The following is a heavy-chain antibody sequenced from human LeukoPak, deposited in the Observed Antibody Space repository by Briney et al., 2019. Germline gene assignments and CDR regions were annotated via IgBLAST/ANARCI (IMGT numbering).Heavy chain of an antibody. J-gene: IGHJ3*02. V-gene: IGHV3-23*01. CDR3: AKEEGTTMFDAFDI. Sequence: GGSLRLSCAASGFTFSAYTISWVRQAPGKGLEWVSAISGSGGSPYYADSVKGRFTIFRDNSKNTVYLQMNSLRAEDTAVYYCAKEEGTTMFDAFDIWGQGTMVTVSS. CDR2: ISGSGGSP. CDR1: GFTFSAYT. D-gene: IGHD4-17*01.